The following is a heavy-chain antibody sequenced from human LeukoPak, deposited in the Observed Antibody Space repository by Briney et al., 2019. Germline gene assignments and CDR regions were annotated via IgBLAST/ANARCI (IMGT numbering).Heavy chain of an antibody. V-gene: IGHV3-53*01. D-gene: IGHD2-2*01. CDR3: ATRYCSIAACRASSYKCMDD. Sequence: GGSLRLSCAASGFTVSSNYMSWVRQAPGKGLEWVSVIYSGGSTYYADSVKGRFTISRDNSKNTLYLQMNSLRAEDTAVYYCATRYCSIAACRASSYKCMDDWGKGTTVIVSS. CDR1: GFTVSSNY. CDR2: IYSGGST. J-gene: IGHJ6*04.